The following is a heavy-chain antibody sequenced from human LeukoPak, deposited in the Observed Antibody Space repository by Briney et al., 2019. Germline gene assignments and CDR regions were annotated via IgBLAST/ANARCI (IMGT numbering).Heavy chain of an antibody. V-gene: IGHV3-23*01. D-gene: IGHD4-17*01. CDR3: ARRGESASYGDYRFDY. J-gene: IGHJ4*02. Sequence: GGSLRLPCAASGFTFSNYAMSWVRQAPGRGLEWVSAISGSSGLTYYADSVKGRFTISRDNSKNTLFLQMNSLRAEDTAVYYCARRGESASYGDYRFDYWGQGTLVTVSS. CDR1: GFTFSNYA. CDR2: ISGSSGLT.